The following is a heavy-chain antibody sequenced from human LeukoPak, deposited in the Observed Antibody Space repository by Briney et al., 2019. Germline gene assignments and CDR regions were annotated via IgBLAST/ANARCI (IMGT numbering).Heavy chain of an antibody. CDR3: ARLSVGSGSYYLIDY. D-gene: IGHD3-10*01. V-gene: IGHV4-39*01. CDR2: IYYSGRI. Sequence: SETLSLTCTVSGGSISSSSYYWGWIRQPPGKGLEWIGSIYYSGRINCNPSLKSRATISVDTSKNQFSLKLSSVTAADTAVYYCARLSVGSGSYYLIDYWGQGTLVTVSS. CDR1: GGSISSSSYY. J-gene: IGHJ4*02.